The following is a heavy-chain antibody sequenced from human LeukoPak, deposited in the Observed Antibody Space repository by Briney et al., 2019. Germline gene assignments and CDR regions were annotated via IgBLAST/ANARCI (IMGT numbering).Heavy chain of an antibody. CDR1: GFTFTSYS. CDR3: VRNLAVAGTCFDS. D-gene: IGHD6-19*01. CDR2: IKQDGSDR. Sequence: GGSLRLSCAAPGFTFTSYSMNWVRQAPGTGLEWVANIKQDGSDRNYVTSVRGRFTISRDNAESSLYLQMNSLRVEDTAVYYCVRNLAVAGTCFDSWGQGTLVTVSS. J-gene: IGHJ4*02. V-gene: IGHV3-7*03.